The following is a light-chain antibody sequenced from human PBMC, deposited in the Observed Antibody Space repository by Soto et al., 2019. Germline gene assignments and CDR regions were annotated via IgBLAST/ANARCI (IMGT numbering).Light chain of an antibody. J-gene: IGKJ1*01. CDR2: GAS. CDR1: QSVCSTY. CDR3: QQYGSSGT. V-gene: IGKV3-20*01. Sequence: ILLTQSPGTLSLSPGERATLSWKASQSVCSTYLAWYQPKPGQAPRLRIYGASSRATGIPARLSGSGSGTEFTLTINSMQADDFATYYCQQYGSSGTFGQGTKVDIK.